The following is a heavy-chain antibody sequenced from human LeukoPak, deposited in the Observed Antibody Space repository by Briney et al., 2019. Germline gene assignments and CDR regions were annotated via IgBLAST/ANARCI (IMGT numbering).Heavy chain of an antibody. J-gene: IGHJ4*02. D-gene: IGHD3-10*01. CDR1: GFTFSSYS. Sequence: GGSLRLSCAASGFTFSSYSMNWVRQARGKGLEWVSYVSSSSGAIYYAGSVKGRFTISRDNAKNSLYLQMNSLRDDDTAVYYCARDLNYYVSGSPDWGQGTLVTVSS. V-gene: IGHV3-48*02. CDR2: VSSSSGAI. CDR3: ARDLNYYVSGSPD.